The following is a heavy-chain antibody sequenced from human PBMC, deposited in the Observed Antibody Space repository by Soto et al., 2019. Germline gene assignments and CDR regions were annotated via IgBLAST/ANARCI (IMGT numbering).Heavy chain of an antibody. D-gene: IGHD6-13*01. Sequence: GGSLRLSCAASGFSFSNYWMHWVRQAPGKGLVWVSRIKGDGSETNYADSVKGRFTISRDNAKKTLYLQMNSLRAEDTAVYYCAKDLHIAATDYWGQGTLVTVS. CDR1: GFSFSNYW. CDR3: AKDLHIAATDY. J-gene: IGHJ4*02. CDR2: IKGDGSET. V-gene: IGHV3-74*01.